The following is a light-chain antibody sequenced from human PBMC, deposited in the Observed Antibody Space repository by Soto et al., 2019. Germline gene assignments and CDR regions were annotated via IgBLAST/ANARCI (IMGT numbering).Light chain of an antibody. CDR3: SSYTSSSPYV. CDR2: EVS. V-gene: IGLV2-14*01. Sequence: QSALTQPASVSGSPGQSITISCTGTSSAVGGYNYVSWYQQHPGKAPKLMISEVSNRPSGVSNRLSGSKSGNTSSLTISGLQAEDEADYYCSSYTSSSPYVFGTGTKLNVL. J-gene: IGLJ1*01. CDR1: SSAVGGYNY.